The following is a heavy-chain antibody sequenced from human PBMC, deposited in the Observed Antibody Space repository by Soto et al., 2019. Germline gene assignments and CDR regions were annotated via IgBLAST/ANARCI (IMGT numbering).Heavy chain of an antibody. CDR3: ARSASSGWYLLKFDS. Sequence: QVQLVQSGAEVKKPGSSVKVSCKVSGGSFSNIGINWVRQAPGQGLEWMGGIVPMFGSASYAQKFQGRVTITADESTSTSYMEVSGLTSDDTAVYYCARSASSGWYLLKFDSWGQGTLVTVSS. D-gene: IGHD6-19*01. CDR2: IVPMFGSA. J-gene: IGHJ4*02. V-gene: IGHV1-69*01. CDR1: GGSFSNIG.